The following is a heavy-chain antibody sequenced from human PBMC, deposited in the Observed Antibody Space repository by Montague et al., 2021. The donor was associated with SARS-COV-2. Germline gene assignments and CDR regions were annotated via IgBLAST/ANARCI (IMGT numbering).Heavy chain of an antibody. CDR3: ARGQVTICGVLIMFPAAGALDI. CDR1: DGSFSGYY. J-gene: IGHJ3*02. D-gene: IGHD3-3*01. Sequence: SETLSLTCAVYDGSFSGYYWSWIRQPPGKGLEWIGEINYSGSTNYNPSPKSRVTISVDTSKNQFSLQLNSVSAADTAVYYCARGQVTICGVLIMFPAAGALDIWGQGTMVTVSS. V-gene: IGHV4-34*01. CDR2: INYSGST.